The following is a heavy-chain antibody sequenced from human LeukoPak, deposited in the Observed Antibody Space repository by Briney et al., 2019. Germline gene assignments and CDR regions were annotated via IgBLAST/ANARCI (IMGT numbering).Heavy chain of an antibody. V-gene: IGHV3-48*01. J-gene: IGHJ4*02. CDR1: GFTFSSYS. D-gene: IGHD4-23*01. Sequence: GGSLRLSCAASGFTFSSYSMNWVRQAPGKGLEWVSYISSSSSTIYYADSVKGRFTISRDNAKNSLYLQMNSLRAEDTAVYYCARVHSTVVTPVAYWGQGTLVTVSS. CDR3: ARVHSTVVTPVAY. CDR2: ISSSSSTI.